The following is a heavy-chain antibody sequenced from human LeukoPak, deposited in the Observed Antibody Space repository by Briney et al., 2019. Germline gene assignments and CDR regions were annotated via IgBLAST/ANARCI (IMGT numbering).Heavy chain of an antibody. J-gene: IGHJ3*02. CDR2: ISGSSSDI. V-gene: IGHV3-21*01. Sequence: GGSLRLSCAGSEFTFRSYSMNWVRQAPGKGLEWVSSISGSSSDIYYADSVKGRFTVSRDNAKNSLYLQMNSLRAEDTAVYYCARAYGAFDIWGQGTMVTVSS. D-gene: IGHD4-17*01. CDR3: ARAYGAFDI. CDR1: EFTFRSYS.